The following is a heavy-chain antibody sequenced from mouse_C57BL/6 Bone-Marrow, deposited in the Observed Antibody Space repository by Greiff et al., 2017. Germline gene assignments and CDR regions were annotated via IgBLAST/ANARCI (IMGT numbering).Heavy chain of an antibody. CDR2: ITPNYGTT. CDR3: ARGYDYDYAMDY. CDR1: GYSFTDYN. V-gene: IGHV1-39*01. Sequence: EVQLQQSGPELVKPGASVKISCKASGYSFTDYNMNWVKQSNGQSLGWIGVITPNYGTTSYNQKFKGKATLTVDQSSSTAYMQLNSLTSEDSAVYYGARGYDYDYAMDYWGQGTSVTVSS. J-gene: IGHJ4*01. D-gene: IGHD2-4*01.